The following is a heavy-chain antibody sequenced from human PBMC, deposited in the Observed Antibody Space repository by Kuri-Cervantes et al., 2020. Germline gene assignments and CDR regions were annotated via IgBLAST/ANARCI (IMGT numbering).Heavy chain of an antibody. D-gene: IGHD2-21*02. J-gene: IGHJ5*02. CDR1: GFTFSSYA. CDR2: ISYDGSNK. CDR3: ARGLNWFDP. V-gene: IGHV3-30-3*01. Sequence: GESLKISCAASGFTFSSYAMHWVRQAPGKGLEWVAVISYDGSNKYYADSVKGRFTISRDNSKNTLYLQMNSLRAEDTAVYYCARGLNWFDPWGQGTLVTVSS.